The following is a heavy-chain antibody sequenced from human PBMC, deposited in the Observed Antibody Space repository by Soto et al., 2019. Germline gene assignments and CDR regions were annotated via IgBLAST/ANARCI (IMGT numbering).Heavy chain of an antibody. D-gene: IGHD3-10*01. CDR2: IWYDGSNK. V-gene: IGHV3-33*01. J-gene: IGHJ6*02. CDR1: GFTFSSYG. CDR3: ARELWFGELFLDYYYYGMDV. Sequence: QVQLVESGGGVVQPGRSLRLSCAASGFTFSSYGMHWVRQAPGKGLEWVAVIWYDGSNKYYADSVKGRFTISRDNSKNTLYLQMKSLRAEDTAVYYCARELWFGELFLDYYYYGMDVWGQGTTVTVSS.